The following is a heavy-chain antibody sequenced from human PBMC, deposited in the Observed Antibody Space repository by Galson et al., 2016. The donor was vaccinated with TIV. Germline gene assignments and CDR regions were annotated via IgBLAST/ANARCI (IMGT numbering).Heavy chain of an antibody. Sequence: SLRLSCAGSGFTFDDYAMHWVRQAPGKGLEWVSGISYDAETTGYADSVKGRFTVSRDNAKNSLYLQMNSLTTDDTAPYYCARDIDKYGDPLRPHDAFHIWGQGTMVTVSS. J-gene: IGHJ3*02. D-gene: IGHD7-27*01. CDR2: ISYDAETT. V-gene: IGHV3-9*01. CDR3: ARDIDKYGDPLRPHDAFHI. CDR1: GFTFDDYA.